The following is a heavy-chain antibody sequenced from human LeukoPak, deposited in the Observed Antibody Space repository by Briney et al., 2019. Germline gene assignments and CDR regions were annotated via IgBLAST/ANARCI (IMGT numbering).Heavy chain of an antibody. CDR1: GGSISSGGYY. D-gene: IGHD5-18*01. V-gene: IGHV4-61*08. CDR3: ARVVPDGYSDY. CDR2: IYYSGST. Sequence: SQTLSLTCTVSGGSISSGGYYWSWIRQPPGKGLEWIGYIYYSGSTNYNPSLKSRVTISVDMSKNHFSLRLNSVTAADTAVYFCARVVPDGYSDYWGQGALATVSS. J-gene: IGHJ4*02.